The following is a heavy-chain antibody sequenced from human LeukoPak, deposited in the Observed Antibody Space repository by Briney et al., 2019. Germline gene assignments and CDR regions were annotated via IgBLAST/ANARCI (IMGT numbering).Heavy chain of an antibody. D-gene: IGHD2-15*01. CDR2: IKQDGSEK. Sequence: GGSLRLSCAASGFTFSSYWMSWVRQAPGKGLEWVANIKQDGSEKYYVDSVKGRFTNSRDNAKNSLYLQMNSLRAEDTAVYYCARDRGGYCSGGSCLLRGYFDYWGQGTLVTVSS. CDR3: ARDRGGYCSGGSCLLRGYFDY. J-gene: IGHJ4*02. V-gene: IGHV3-7*01. CDR1: GFTFSSYW.